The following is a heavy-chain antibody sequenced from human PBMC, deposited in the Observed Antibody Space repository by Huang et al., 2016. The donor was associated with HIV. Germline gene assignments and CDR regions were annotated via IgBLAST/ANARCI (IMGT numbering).Heavy chain of an antibody. CDR1: GFTFSNAW. D-gene: IGHD6-19*01. J-gene: IGHJ3*02. Sequence: EVQLVESGGGLVKPGGSLRLSCAASGFTFSNAWMSWVRQGPGKGVEWVCRIKSKTDGGTTDYAAPVKGRFTISRDDSKNTLYLQMNSLKTEDTAVYYCTTESESSGWTMDHDAFDIWGQGTMVTVSS. CDR3: TTESESSGWTMDHDAFDI. V-gene: IGHV3-15*01. CDR2: IKSKTDGGTT.